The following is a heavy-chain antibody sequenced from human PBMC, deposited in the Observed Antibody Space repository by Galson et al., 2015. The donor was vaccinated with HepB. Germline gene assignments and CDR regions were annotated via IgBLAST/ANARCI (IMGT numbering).Heavy chain of an antibody. CDR1: GGSISSDGYY. J-gene: IGHJ4*02. Sequence: TLSLTCTVSGGSISSDGYYWSWIRQHPGKGLEWIGYIYNSGRTYHNPSLKSRVTISVDTSNNQFSLKLSSVTVADTAVYYCARYSFKGASSHFDYWGQGTLVTVSS. CDR3: ARYSFKGASSHFDY. CDR2: IYNSGRT. D-gene: IGHD1-26*01. V-gene: IGHV4-31*03.